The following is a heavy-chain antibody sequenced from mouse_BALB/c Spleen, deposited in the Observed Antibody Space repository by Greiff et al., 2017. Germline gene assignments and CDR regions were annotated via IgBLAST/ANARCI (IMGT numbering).Heavy chain of an antibody. D-gene: IGHD1-1*01. V-gene: IGHV5-17*02. J-gene: IGHJ2*01. Sequence: EVKLVESGGGLVQPGGSRKLSCAASGFTFSSFGMHWVRQAPEKGLEWFAYISSGSSTIYYADTVRGRFTISRDNPKNTLFLQMTSLRSENTAMYYCARRTYGSSLDSWGQGTTLTVSS. CDR1: GFTFSSFG. CDR3: ARRTYGSSLDS. CDR2: ISSGSSTI.